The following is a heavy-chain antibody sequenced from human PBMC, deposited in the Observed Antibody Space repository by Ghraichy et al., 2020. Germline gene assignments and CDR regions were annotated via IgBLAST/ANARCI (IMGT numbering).Heavy chain of an antibody. CDR3: ARADSGSYYVGNYWYFDL. V-gene: IGHV4-4*07. CDR1: GGSISSYY. J-gene: IGHJ2*01. Sequence: ESLNISCTVSGGSISSYYWSWIRQPAGKGLEWIGRIYTSGSTNYNPSLKSRVTMSVDTSKNQFSLKLSSVTAADTAVYYCARADSGSYYVGNYWYFDLWGRGTLVTVSS. CDR2: IYTSGST. D-gene: IGHD1-26*01.